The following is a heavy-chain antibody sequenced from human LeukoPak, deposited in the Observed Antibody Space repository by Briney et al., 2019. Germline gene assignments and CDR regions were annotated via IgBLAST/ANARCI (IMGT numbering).Heavy chain of an antibody. CDR2: IYYSGST. CDR1: GGSISSYF. J-gene: IGHJ3*02. V-gene: IGHV4-59*08. Sequence: PSETLSLTCTVSGGSISSYFWSWVRQPPGKGLGWIGYIYYSGSTKYNPSLKSRVTISLDTSKNQFSLKLTSVTAADTAVYYCARHGGVVRGQGSDAFDIWGQGTMVTVSS. CDR3: ARHGGVVRGQGSDAFDI. D-gene: IGHD3-10*01.